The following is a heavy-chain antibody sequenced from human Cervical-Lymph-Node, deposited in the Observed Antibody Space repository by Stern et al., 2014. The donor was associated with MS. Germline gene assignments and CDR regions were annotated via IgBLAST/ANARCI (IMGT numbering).Heavy chain of an antibody. D-gene: IGHD2-15*01. CDR1: GYSFISHA. V-gene: IGHV1-3*01. CDR3: ARAGYCSPSTCSDAFDI. Sequence: VQLVESGAEVKDPGASVKVSCKASGYSFISHAMHWVRQAPGQRLEWMGWINGDNGNTKYSQKLQGRVTITRDKTTSTAYMELSSLTSEDTAVYYCARAGYCSPSTCSDAFDIWGQGTMVTVSS. CDR2: INGDNGNT. J-gene: IGHJ3*02.